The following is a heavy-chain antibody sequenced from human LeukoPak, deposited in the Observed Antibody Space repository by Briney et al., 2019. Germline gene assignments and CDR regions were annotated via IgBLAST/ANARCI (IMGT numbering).Heavy chain of an antibody. D-gene: IGHD3-22*01. V-gene: IGHV1-18*01. CDR1: GYTFTSYG. J-gene: IGHJ4*02. CDR2: ISAYNGNT. Sequence: ASVKVSCKASGYTFTSYGISWVRQAPGQGLEWMGWISAYNGNTNYAQKLQGRVTMTTDTSTSTAYMELRSLRSDDTAVYYCARTTYYYDSSGYPWYFDYWGQGTLVTVSS. CDR3: ARTTYYYDSSGYPWYFDY.